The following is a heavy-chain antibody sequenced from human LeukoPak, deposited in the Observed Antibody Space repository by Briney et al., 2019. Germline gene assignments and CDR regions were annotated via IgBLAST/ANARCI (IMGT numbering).Heavy chain of an antibody. CDR3: ARGYSSSWYFNWFDP. V-gene: IGHV4-39*07. Sequence: PSETLSLTCTVSSGSISTSNYYWGWVRQPPGKALEWIGNIFYSGSTYYSPSLKSRVTIPLDTSRNQFSLKLNSVTAADTAVYYCARGYSSSWYFNWFDPWGQGTLVTVSS. CDR1: SGSISTSNYY. J-gene: IGHJ5*02. D-gene: IGHD6-13*01. CDR2: IFYSGST.